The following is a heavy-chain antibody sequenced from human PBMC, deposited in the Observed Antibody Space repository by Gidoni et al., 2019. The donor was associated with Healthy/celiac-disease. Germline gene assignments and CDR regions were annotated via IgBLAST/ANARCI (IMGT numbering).Heavy chain of an antibody. D-gene: IGHD6-6*01. CDR3: ARDSSSYGMDV. J-gene: IGHJ6*02. CDR2: LSHDGSNK. Sequence: QVQLLASGVGVVQPGRSLRLSCAASGFTFSSYGMHWVRQAPGKGLEWVAVLSHDGSNKYYADSVKSRFTISRDNSKNTLYLQMNSVRAEDKAVYYCARDSSSYGMDVWGQGTTVTVSS. V-gene: IGHV3-30*03. CDR1: GFTFSSYG.